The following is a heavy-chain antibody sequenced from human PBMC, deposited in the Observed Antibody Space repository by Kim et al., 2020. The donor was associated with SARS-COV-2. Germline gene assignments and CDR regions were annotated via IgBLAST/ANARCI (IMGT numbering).Heavy chain of an antibody. Sequence: GGSLRLSCAASGFTVSSNYMSWVRQAPGKGLEWVSVIYSGGSTYYADSVKGRFTISRDNSKNKLYLQMNSLGAEDTAVYYCAREEYCSGGSGYSGQNYWGQGTLVTVSP. D-gene: IGHD2-15*01. CDR2: IYSGGST. CDR1: GFTVSSNY. CDR3: AREEYCSGGSGYSGQNY. V-gene: IGHV3-53*01. J-gene: IGHJ4*02.